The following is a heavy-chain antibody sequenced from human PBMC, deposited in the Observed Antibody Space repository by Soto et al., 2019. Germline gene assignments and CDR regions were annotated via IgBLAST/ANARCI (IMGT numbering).Heavy chain of an antibody. J-gene: IGHJ4*02. V-gene: IGHV3-23*01. Sequence: PGGSLRLSCLASGFTFSNYDMNWVRQAPGQGLEWVSVISGSGGSTYYADSVKGRFTISRDTSKNTLYLQMHSLRAEDTAVYYCAKGVGGGNSVYFDYWGQGTVVTVSS. CDR3: AKGVGGGNSVYFDY. CDR1: GFTFSNYD. D-gene: IGHD3-10*01. CDR2: ISGSGGST.